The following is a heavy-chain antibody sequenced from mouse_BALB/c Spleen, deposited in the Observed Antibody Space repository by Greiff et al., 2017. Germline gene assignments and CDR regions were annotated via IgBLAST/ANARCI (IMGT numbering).Heavy chain of an antibody. CDR1: GYTFTSYW. Sequence: QVQLQQSGAELVKPGASVKLSCKASGYTFTSYWMHWVKQRPGQGLEWIGEINPSNGRTNYNEKFKSKATLTVDKSSSTAYMQLSSLTSEDSAVYYCGSRGWFAYWGQGTLVTVSA. V-gene: IGHV1S81*02. CDR3: GSRGWFAY. CDR2: INPSNGRT. J-gene: IGHJ3*01. D-gene: IGHD1-1*01.